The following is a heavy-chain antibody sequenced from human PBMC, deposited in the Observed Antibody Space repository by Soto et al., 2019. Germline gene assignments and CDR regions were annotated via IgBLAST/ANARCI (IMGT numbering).Heavy chain of an antibody. CDR3: ARIAVAGRNDAFDI. J-gene: IGHJ3*02. CDR1: GDSVSSNSAA. V-gene: IGHV6-1*01. Sequence: SETLSLTCAISGDSVSSNSAAWNWIRQSPSRGLEWPGRTYYRSKWYNDYAVSVKSRITINPDTSKNQFSLQLNSVTPEDTAVYYCARIAVAGRNDAFDIWGQGTMVTVSS. D-gene: IGHD6-19*01. CDR2: TYYRSKWYN.